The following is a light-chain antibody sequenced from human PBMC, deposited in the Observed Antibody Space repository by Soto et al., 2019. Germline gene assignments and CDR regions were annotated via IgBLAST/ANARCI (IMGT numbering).Light chain of an antibody. V-gene: IGKV1-5*01. J-gene: IGKJ1*01. CDR3: QQYHRYST. CDR1: QSTSAW. Sequence: DIQMTQSPSTLSASVGDRVTITCRASQSTSAWLAWYQQKPGKAPKLLIYDVSTLDSGVPSRFSGSASGTEFTLTISSLESDDFATYYCQQYHRYSTFGQGTKV. CDR2: DVS.